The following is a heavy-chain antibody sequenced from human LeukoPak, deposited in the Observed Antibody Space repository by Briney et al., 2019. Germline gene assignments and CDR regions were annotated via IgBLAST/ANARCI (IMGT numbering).Heavy chain of an antibody. CDR2: IYTSGST. CDR1: GGSISSGSYY. CDR3: ARQLGSPVGY. Sequence: SETLSLTCTVSGGSISSGSYYWSWIRQPAGKGLEWIGRIYTSGSTNYNPSLKSRVTISVDTSKNQFSLKLSSVTAADTAVYYCARQLGSPVGYWGQGTLVTVSS. D-gene: IGHD6-13*01. J-gene: IGHJ4*02. V-gene: IGHV4-61*02.